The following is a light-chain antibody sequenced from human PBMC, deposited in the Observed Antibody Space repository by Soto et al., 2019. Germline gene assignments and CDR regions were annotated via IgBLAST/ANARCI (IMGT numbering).Light chain of an antibody. J-gene: IGLJ1*01. V-gene: IGLV1-47*02. CDR2: SNN. CDR1: SSNIGSNY. Sequence: QSVLTQPPSASWTPGQRVTISCSGSSSNIGSNYVYWYQQLPGTAPKLLIHSNNQRPSGVPDRFSGSKSGTSASLAIRGLRSEDEADYYCAAWDDSLSGLYVFGTGTKLTVL. CDR3: AAWDDSLSGLYV.